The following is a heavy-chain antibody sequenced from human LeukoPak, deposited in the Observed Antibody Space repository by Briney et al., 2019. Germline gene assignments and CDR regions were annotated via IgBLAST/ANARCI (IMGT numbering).Heavy chain of an antibody. CDR2: IYSGGST. Sequence: PGGSLRLSCAASGFTVSSNYMSWVRQAPGKGLEWVSVIYSGGSTYYADSVKGRFTISRDNSKNTLYLQMNSPRAEDTAVYYCARDRRGSYYDSSGSFDYWGQGTLVTVSS. V-gene: IGHV3-53*01. J-gene: IGHJ4*02. CDR3: ARDRRGSYYDSSGSFDY. D-gene: IGHD3-22*01. CDR1: GFTVSSNY.